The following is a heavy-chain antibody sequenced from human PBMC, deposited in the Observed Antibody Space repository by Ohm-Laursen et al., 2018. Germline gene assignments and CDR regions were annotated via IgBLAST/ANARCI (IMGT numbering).Heavy chain of an antibody. Sequence: SDTLSLTCAVSGDSINSSYWSWIRQPPGKGLEWIGLISNSGNTNYNPSLKSRVTISVDTSKNQISLKLGSVTVADTAVFYCARRGSGGRSFDYWGQGSLVTVSS. CDR1: GDSINSSY. D-gene: IGHD2-15*01. CDR2: ISNSGNT. J-gene: IGHJ4*02. V-gene: IGHV4-59*08. CDR3: ARRGSGGRSFDY.